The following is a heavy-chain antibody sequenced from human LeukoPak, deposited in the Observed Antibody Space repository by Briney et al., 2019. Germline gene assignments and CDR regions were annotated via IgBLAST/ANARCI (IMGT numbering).Heavy chain of an antibody. J-gene: IGHJ6*03. V-gene: IGHV1-46*01. D-gene: IGHD2-2*01. Sequence: ASVKVSCKASGDTFTSYYMNWVRQAPGQGLEWMGIINPSGGSTSYAQKFQGRVTMTRDTSTSTVYMELSSLRSEDTAVYYCARDAPYCSSTSCYGAYYYYMDVWGKGTTVTVSS. CDR2: INPSGGST. CDR1: GDTFTSYY. CDR3: ARDAPYCSSTSCYGAYYYYMDV.